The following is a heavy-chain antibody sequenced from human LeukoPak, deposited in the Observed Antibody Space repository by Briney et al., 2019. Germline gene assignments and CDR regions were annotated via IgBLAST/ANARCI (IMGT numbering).Heavy chain of an antibody. CDR1: AITFSNSW. D-gene: IGHD3-16*02. CDR3: ARAKGYVWGSYRYYYYYYMDV. CDR2: IKPDGSEK. J-gene: IGHJ6*03. Sequence: GGSLRLSCAASAITFSNSWMNWVRQAPGEGLEWVATIKPDGSEKWYVNSVKGRFTISRDNAKNSLYLQMNSLRAEDTAVYYCARAKGYVWGSYRYYYYYYMDVWGKGTTVTISS. V-gene: IGHV3-7*01.